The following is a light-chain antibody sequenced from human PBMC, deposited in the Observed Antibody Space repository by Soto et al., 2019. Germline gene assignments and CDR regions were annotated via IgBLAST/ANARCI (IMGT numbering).Light chain of an antibody. J-gene: IGLJ2*01. CDR1: SSNIGSNY. Sequence: QSVLTQSPSASGTPGQRVTISCSGSSSNIGSNYVYWYQQLPGTAPKLLIYRNDERPSGVPDRFSGSKSDTSASLAISGLRSEDEADYFCAAWDDSLSAAVFGGGTKLTV. CDR3: AAWDDSLSAAV. CDR2: RND. V-gene: IGLV1-47*01.